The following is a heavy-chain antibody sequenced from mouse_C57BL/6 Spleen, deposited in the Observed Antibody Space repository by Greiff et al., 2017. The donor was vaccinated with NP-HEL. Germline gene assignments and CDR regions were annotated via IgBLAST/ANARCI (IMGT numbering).Heavy chain of an antibody. D-gene: IGHD6-2*01. J-gene: IGHJ4*01. CDR2: ISSGSSTI. CDR3: ARVFFYAMDY. Sequence: DVMLVESGGGLVKPGGSLKLSCAASGFTFSDYGMHWVRQAPEKGLEWVAYISSGSSTIYYADTVKGRFTISRDNAKNTLFLQMTGLRSEDTAMYYCARVFFYAMDYWGQGTSVTVSS. CDR1: GFTFSDYG. V-gene: IGHV5-17*01.